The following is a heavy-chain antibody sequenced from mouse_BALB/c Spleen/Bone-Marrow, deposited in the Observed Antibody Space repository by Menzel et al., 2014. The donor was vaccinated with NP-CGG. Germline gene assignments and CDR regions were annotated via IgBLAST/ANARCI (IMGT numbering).Heavy chain of an antibody. CDR3: ARDVGYGNYFVY. J-gene: IGHJ3*01. D-gene: IGHD2-10*02. Sequence: VQLKQSGGGLVQPGDSLRLSCATSGFTFSDFYMEWVRQPPGKRLEWIAASRNKAKYYTTEYSASVKGRFIVSRDTSQSVLYHQMNALRAEDTAIYYCARDVGYGNYFVYWGQGTLVTVSA. CDR2: SRNKAKYYTT. CDR1: GFTFSDFY. V-gene: IGHV7-1*02.